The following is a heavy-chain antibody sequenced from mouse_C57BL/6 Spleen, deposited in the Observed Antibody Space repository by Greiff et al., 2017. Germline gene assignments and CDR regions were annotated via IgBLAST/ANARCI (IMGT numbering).Heavy chain of an antibody. CDR1: GYTFTSYW. CDR2: LDPSDSYT. D-gene: IGHD4-1*01. Sequence: VQLQQPGAELVMPGASVKLSCKASGYTFTSYWMHWVKPRPGQGLEWIGELDPSDSYTNYNQKCKGKSTLPVDKSSSPAYMQLSSLTSEDSAVYYCARSGLGPAWFADWGQGTLVTVSA. V-gene: IGHV1-69*01. CDR3: ARSGLGPAWFAD. J-gene: IGHJ3*01.